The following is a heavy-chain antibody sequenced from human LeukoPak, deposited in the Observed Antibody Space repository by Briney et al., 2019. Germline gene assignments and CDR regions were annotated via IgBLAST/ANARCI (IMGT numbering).Heavy chain of an antibody. J-gene: IGHJ4*02. D-gene: IGHD3-3*01. CDR3: AGGSITIFGVVSYFDY. CDR1: GGSISSGSYY. V-gene: IGHV4-61*02. CDR2: IYTSGST. Sequence: SQTLSLTCTVSGGSISSGSYYWSWLRQPAGRGLEWIGRIYTSGSTNYNPSLKSRVTISVDTSKNQFSLKLSSVTAADTAVYYCAGGSITIFGVVSYFDYWGQGTLVTVSS.